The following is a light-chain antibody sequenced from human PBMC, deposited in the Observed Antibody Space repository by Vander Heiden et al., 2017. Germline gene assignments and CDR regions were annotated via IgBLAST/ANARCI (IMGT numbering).Light chain of an antibody. CDR3: MQGTHWPYT. V-gene: IGKV2-30*01. Sequence: DVVMTQSPVSLPVTLGQAASISCRSGQSLVDSDGNTYLSWFQQRPGQSPKRLIYKVSDRDSGVPDRFSGSGSGTDFTLKISRVEVEDVGVYYCMQGTHWPYTFGQGTKLEIK. CDR1: QSLVDSDGNTY. CDR2: KVS. J-gene: IGKJ2*01.